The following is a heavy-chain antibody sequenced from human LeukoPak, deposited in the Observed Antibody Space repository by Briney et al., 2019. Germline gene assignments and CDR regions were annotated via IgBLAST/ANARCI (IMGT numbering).Heavy chain of an antibody. D-gene: IGHD4-23*01. V-gene: IGHV4-4*07. J-gene: IGHJ6*02. Sequence: SETLPLTCTVSGGSISSYYWSWIRQPAGKGLEWIGRIYTSGSTNYNPSLKSRVTMSVDTSKNQFSLKLRFVTAADTAIYYCARLIGTSYYFYDVDVWGQGTTVTVSS. CDR1: GGSISSYY. CDR2: IYTSGST. CDR3: ARLIGTSYYFYDVDV.